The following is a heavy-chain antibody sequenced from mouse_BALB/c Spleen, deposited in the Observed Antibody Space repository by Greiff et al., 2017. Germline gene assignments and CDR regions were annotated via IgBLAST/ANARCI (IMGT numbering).Heavy chain of an antibody. CDR1: GYTFTSYY. V-gene: IGHV1S81*02. D-gene: IGHD1-1*01. Sequence: QVQLQQPGAELVKPGASVKLSCKASGYTFTSYYMYWVKQRPGQGLEWIGGINPSNGGTNFNEKFKSKATLTVDKSSSTAYMQLSSLTSEDSAVYYCTREGSYYYGSSYAMDYWGQGTSVTVSS. CDR3: TREGSYYYGSSYAMDY. J-gene: IGHJ4*01. CDR2: INPSNGGT.